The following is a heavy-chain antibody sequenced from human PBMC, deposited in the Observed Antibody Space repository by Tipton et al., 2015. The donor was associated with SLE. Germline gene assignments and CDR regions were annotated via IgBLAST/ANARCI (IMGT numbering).Heavy chain of an antibody. Sequence: TLSLTCAVYGGSFSGYYWSWIRQPPGKGLEWIGYIYYSGSTNYNPSLKSRVTISVDTSKNQFSLKLSSVTAADTAVYYCARVGSGFDYFDYWGQGTLVTVSS. CDR3: ARVGSGFDYFDY. D-gene: IGHD6-19*01. V-gene: IGHV4-59*01. CDR1: GGSFSGYY. J-gene: IGHJ4*02. CDR2: IYYSGST.